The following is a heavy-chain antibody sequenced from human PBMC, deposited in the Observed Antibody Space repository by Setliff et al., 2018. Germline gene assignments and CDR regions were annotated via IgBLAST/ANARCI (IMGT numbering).Heavy chain of an antibody. Sequence: PGGSLRLSCAASGFTFTSYAMSWVRQAPGKEPDWVSTITDSGRTTYYGQSVKGRFTISRDNSRNTIYLQMNSLRTEDMAIYYCARRGGTAGARGFDIWGQGTMVTVS. CDR3: ARRGGTAGARGFDI. CDR1: GFTFTSYA. CDR2: ITDSGRTT. J-gene: IGHJ3*02. V-gene: IGHV3-23*01. D-gene: IGHD6-19*01.